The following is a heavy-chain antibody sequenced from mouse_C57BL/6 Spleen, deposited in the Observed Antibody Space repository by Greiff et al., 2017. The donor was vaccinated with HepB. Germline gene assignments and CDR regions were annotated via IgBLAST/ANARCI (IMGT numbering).Heavy chain of an antibody. CDR2: ISYSGST. CDR1: GYSITSGYD. CDR3: AREASGGYFDY. V-gene: IGHV3-1*01. J-gene: IGHJ2*01. Sequence: EVKLMESGPGMVKPSQSLSLTCTVTGYSITSGYDWHWIRHFPGNKLEWMGYISYSGSTNYNPSLKSRITITHDTSKNHFFLKLNSVTTEDTATYYCAREASGGYFDYWGQGTTLTVSS.